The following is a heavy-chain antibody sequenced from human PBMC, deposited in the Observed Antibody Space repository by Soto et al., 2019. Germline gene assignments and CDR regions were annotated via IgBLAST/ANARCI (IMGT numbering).Heavy chain of an antibody. CDR1: GFTFSSYS. CDR2: ISGSGGST. J-gene: IGHJ3*02. CDR3: AKDWTAI. Sequence: EVQLLESGGVFVQPGGSLRISCAASGFTFSSYSMTWVRQAPGKGMEWVSTISGSGGSTYYKDSLKGRFTISRDNSKNTLYLQMNSLRAEDTAVYYCAKDWTAIWGQGTMVTVSS. D-gene: IGHD2-21*02. V-gene: IGHV3-23*01.